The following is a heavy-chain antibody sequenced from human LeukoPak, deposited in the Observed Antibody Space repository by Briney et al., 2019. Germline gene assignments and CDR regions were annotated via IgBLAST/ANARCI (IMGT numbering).Heavy chain of an antibody. J-gene: IGHJ2*01. CDR3: AREDCSSTSCYDWYFDL. CDR2: INHSGST. Sequence: SDTLSLTCAVYGGSLSGYYWSWIRQPPGKGLEWIGEINHSGSTNYNPSLKSRVTISVDRSKNQFSLKLSSVTAADTAVYYCAREDCSSTSCYDWYFDLWGRGTLVTVSS. D-gene: IGHD2-2*01. V-gene: IGHV4-34*01. CDR1: GGSLSGYY.